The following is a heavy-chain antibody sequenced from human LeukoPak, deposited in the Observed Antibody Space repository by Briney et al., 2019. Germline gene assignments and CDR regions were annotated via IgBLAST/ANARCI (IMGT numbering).Heavy chain of an antibody. D-gene: IGHD3-10*01. Sequence: GSGPTLSQPTPTLTLTCTFSGFSRSTRALGVGWIRQPPGKALGWLSLIYWDDDKRYSPSLKRRLTITKATSKNQAVITMTNIDPVDTATYYCAHSYGSGSYTGDSFDYWGQGTLVTVSS. CDR3: AHSYGSGSYTGDSFDY. V-gene: IGHV2-5*02. J-gene: IGHJ4*02. CDR1: GFSRSTRALG. CDR2: IYWDDDK.